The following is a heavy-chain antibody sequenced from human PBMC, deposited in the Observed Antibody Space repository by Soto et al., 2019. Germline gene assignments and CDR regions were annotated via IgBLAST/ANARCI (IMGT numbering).Heavy chain of an antibody. CDR3: ARVYRGSGSYYYYYYMDV. CDR1: GYTFTGYY. V-gene: IGHV1-2*04. Sequence: ASVKVSCKASGYTFTGYYMHWVRQAPGQGLEWMGWINPNSGGTNYAQKFQGWVTMTRDTSISTAYMELSRLRSDDTAVYYCARVYRGSGSYYYYYYMDVWGKGTTVTVSS. D-gene: IGHD3-10*01. J-gene: IGHJ6*03. CDR2: INPNSGGT.